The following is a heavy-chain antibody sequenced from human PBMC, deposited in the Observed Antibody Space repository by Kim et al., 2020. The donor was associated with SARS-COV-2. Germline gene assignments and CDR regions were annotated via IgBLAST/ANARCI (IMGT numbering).Heavy chain of an antibody. CDR1: GFTFSSYA. Sequence: GGSLRLSCAASGFTFSSYAMSWVRQAPGKGLEWVSAISGSGGSTYYADSVKGRFTISRDNSKNTLYLQMNSLRAEDTAVYYCAKALMYYYDSSGQDGWGQGTLVTVSS. V-gene: IGHV3-23*01. CDR2: ISGSGGST. J-gene: IGHJ4*02. D-gene: IGHD3-22*01. CDR3: AKALMYYYDSSGQDG.